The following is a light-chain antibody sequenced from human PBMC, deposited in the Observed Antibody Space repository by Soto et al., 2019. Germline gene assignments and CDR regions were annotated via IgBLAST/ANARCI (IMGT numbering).Light chain of an antibody. J-gene: IGKJ4*01. CDR1: QDISNH. Sequence: DIQMTQSPSSLSASVGDRVTITCRASQDISNHLAWFQQKPGKAPKALSSAASSLQIGVPSKFSGSGSGTDFILTISSLQPEDFATYYCQQYNSYPVSFGGGTKVEIK. V-gene: IGKV1-16*02. CDR3: QQYNSYPVS. CDR2: AAS.